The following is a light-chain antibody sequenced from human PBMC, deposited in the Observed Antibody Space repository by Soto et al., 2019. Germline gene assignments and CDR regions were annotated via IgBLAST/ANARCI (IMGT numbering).Light chain of an antibody. Sequence: EIVMTQSPATLSVSPGVRATLSCSASQSVSNNLAWYQQKPGQAPRLLIYDASTRATGIPGRFSGSGSGMEFTLLISSLQSEDFAVYYCQQYSNWPLYSFGQGTRLEI. CDR3: QQYSNWPLYS. CDR1: QSVSNN. CDR2: DAS. V-gene: IGKV3-15*01. J-gene: IGKJ2*03.